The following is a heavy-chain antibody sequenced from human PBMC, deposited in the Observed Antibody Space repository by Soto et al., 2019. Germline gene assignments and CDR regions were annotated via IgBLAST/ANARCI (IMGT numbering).Heavy chain of an antibody. J-gene: IGHJ4*02. CDR3: AREEYSSSSGFDY. V-gene: IGHV3-7*01. Sequence: GGSLRLSCAASGFTFSSYWMSWVRQAPGKGLEWVANIKQDGSEKYYVDSVKGRFTISRDNAKNSLYLQMNSLRAEDTAVYYCAREEYSSSSGFDYWGQGTLVTVSS. CDR1: GFTFSSYW. D-gene: IGHD6-6*01. CDR2: IKQDGSEK.